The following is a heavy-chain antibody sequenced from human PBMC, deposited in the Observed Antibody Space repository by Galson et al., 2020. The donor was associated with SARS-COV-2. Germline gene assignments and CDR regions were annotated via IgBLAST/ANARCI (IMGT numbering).Heavy chain of an antibody. V-gene: IGHV3-73*01. CDR1: GFTFSGSA. Sequence: GGSLRLSCAASGFTFSGSAMHWVRQASGKGLEWVGRIRSKANSYATAYAASVKGRFTISRDDSKNTAYLQMNSLKTEDTAVYYCTSYWELHYYYYYGMDVWGQGTTVTVSS. CDR3: TSYWELHYYYYYGMDV. CDR2: IRSKANSYAT. J-gene: IGHJ6*02. D-gene: IGHD1-26*01.